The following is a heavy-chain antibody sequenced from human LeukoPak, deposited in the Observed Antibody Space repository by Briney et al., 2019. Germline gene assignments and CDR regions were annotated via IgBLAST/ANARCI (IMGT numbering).Heavy chain of an antibody. CDR3: AKTKAARRYYYYMDV. D-gene: IGHD6-6*01. Sequence: PGGSLRLSCAASGFTFSSYGMSWVRQAPGKGLEWVSAISGSGGSTYYADSVKGRFTISRDNSKNTLYLQMNSLRAEDTAVYYCAKTKAARRYYYYMDVWGKGTTVTVSS. CDR1: GFTFSSYG. CDR2: ISGSGGST. J-gene: IGHJ6*03. V-gene: IGHV3-23*01.